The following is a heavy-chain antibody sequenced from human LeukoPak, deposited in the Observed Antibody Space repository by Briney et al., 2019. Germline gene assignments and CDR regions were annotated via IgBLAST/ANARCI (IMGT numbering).Heavy chain of an antibody. CDR3: ARGKISATAYRYYGMDL. D-gene: IGHD5-18*01. Sequence: GSLSPSCALSVFTPTTVVVYTGAQAPGKGLEWVSSIIISIIYIYYTDSVKGRFTISRDNAKNSLYMQINRLRAEDTTVYICARGKISATAYRYYGMDLWGQGTTVTVSS. CDR2: IIISIIYI. V-gene: IGHV3-21*01. CDR1: VFTPTTVV. J-gene: IGHJ6*02.